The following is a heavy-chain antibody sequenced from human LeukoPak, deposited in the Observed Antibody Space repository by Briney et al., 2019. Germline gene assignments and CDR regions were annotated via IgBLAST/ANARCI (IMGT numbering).Heavy chain of an antibody. D-gene: IGHD6-19*01. J-gene: IGHJ4*02. CDR1: GFTFDNYA. CDR3: AKDSGGWYRN. Sequence: LRLSCAASGFTFDNYAMHWVRQAPGKGLEWVSGISWNSGSIGYADSVKGRFTISRDNAKNSLYLQMNSLRAEDTALYYCAKDSGGWYRNWGQGTLVTVSS. V-gene: IGHV3-9*01. CDR2: ISWNSGSI.